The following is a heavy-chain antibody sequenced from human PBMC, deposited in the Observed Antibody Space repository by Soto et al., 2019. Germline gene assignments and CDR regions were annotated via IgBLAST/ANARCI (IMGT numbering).Heavy chain of an antibody. D-gene: IGHD3-3*01. J-gene: IGHJ4*02. Sequence: ASVKVSCKASGYTFTSYDINWVRQATGQGLEWMGWMNPNSGNTGYAQKFQGRVTMTMNTSISTAYMELNSLRSEDTAVYYCARGKKEAGSFGIIFGLVTLYYFDNWCQAILVYVS. CDR1: GYTFTSYD. CDR2: MNPNSGNT. CDR3: ARGKKEAGSFGIIFGLVTLYYFDN. V-gene: IGHV1-8*01.